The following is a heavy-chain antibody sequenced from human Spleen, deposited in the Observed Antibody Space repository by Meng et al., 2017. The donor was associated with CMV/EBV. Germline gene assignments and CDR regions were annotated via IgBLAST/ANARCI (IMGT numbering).Heavy chain of an antibody. J-gene: IGHJ4*02. Sequence: SETLSLTCAISGDSVSSNSAAWNWIRQSPSRGLEWLGRIYYRSKWYDDYAMAVKSRITINPDTSKNQFSLQLNSVTPEDTAVYYCARGGQVITIFGVPPYYFDYWGQGTLVTVSS. CDR2: IYYRSKWYD. CDR1: GDSVSSNSAA. V-gene: IGHV6-1*01. CDR3: ARGGQVITIFGVPPYYFDY. D-gene: IGHD3-3*01.